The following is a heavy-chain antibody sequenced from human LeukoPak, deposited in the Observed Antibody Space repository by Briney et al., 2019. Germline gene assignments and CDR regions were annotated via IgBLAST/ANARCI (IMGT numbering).Heavy chain of an antibody. Sequence: SETLSLTCTVSGGSISSYYWSWIRQPPGKGLEWIGYIYYSGSTNYNPSLKSRVTISVDTSKNQFSLKLSSVTAADTAVYYCAVIGSSTSNWGQGTLVTVSS. V-gene: IGHV4-59*08. CDR1: GGSISSYY. CDR2: IYYSGST. J-gene: IGHJ4*02. D-gene: IGHD3-16*02. CDR3: AVIGSSTSN.